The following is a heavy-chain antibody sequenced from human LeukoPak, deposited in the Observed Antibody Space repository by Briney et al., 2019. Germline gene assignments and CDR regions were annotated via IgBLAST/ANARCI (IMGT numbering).Heavy chain of an antibody. D-gene: IGHD6-13*01. Sequence: SETLSLTCTVSGGSISSYYWSWIRQPPGKGLEWIGYIYTSGSTNYNPSLKSRVTISVDTSKNQFSLKLSSVTAAYTAGYYCARHATAGIFRSWVDPWGQGTLVTVSS. CDR3: ARHATAGIFRSWVDP. J-gene: IGHJ5*02. CDR1: GGSISSYY. V-gene: IGHV4-4*09. CDR2: IYTSGST.